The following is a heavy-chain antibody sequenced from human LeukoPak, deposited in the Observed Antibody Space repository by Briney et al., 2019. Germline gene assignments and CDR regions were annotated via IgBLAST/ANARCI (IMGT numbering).Heavy chain of an antibody. J-gene: IGHJ4*02. Sequence: GGSLRLSCAASGFTFHDYDMSWVRQSPGKGLEWVSGINWNGDRTGYADSVKGRFTISRDNSKNSLYLQMNSLRTEDTALYYCAKGFVGGAPDYWGQGTLVTVSS. V-gene: IGHV3-20*04. CDR1: GFTFHDYD. CDR3: AKGFVGGAPDY. D-gene: IGHD1-26*01. CDR2: INWNGDRT.